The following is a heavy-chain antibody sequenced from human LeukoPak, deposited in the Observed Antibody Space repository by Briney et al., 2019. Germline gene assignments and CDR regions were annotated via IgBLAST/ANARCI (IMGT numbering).Heavy chain of an antibody. CDR1: GYTLTELS. Sequence: ASVTVSCKVSGYTLTELSMHWVRQAPGKGLEWMGGFDPEDGETIYAQKFQGRVTITEDTSTDTAYMELSSLRSEDTAVYYCATDLQGWLQLNYWGQGTLVTVSS. D-gene: IGHD5-24*01. V-gene: IGHV1-24*01. CDR3: ATDLQGWLQLNY. CDR2: FDPEDGET. J-gene: IGHJ4*02.